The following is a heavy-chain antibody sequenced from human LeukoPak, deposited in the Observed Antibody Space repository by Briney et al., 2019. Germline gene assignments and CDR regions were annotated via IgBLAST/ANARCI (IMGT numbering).Heavy chain of an antibody. Sequence: PGGSLRLSSAASGFTFSSYAMHWVRQAPGKGLEWVAVISYDGSNKYYADSVKGRFTISRDNSKNTLYLQMNSLRAEDTAVYYCARDRYSSGWYHAFDIWGQGTMVTVSS. CDR1: GFTFSSYA. V-gene: IGHV3-30-3*01. CDR3: ARDRYSSGWYHAFDI. J-gene: IGHJ3*02. CDR2: ISYDGSNK. D-gene: IGHD6-19*01.